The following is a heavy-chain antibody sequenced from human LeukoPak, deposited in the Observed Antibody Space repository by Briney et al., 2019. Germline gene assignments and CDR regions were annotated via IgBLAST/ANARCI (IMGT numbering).Heavy chain of an antibody. D-gene: IGHD6-19*01. J-gene: IGHJ4*02. Sequence: GTSVKVSCKASGYTFTSYYMHWVRQAPGQGLEWMGWINPNSGGTNYAQKFQGRVTMTRDTSISTAYMELSRLRSDDTAVYYCARDPGYSSGWFRFDYWGQGTLVTVSS. CDR3: ARDPGYSSGWFRFDY. CDR2: INPNSGGT. V-gene: IGHV1-2*02. CDR1: GYTFTSYY.